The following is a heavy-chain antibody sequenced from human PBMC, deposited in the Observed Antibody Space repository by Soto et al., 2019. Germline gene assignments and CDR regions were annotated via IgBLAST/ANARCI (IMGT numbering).Heavy chain of an antibody. J-gene: IGHJ4*02. D-gene: IGHD1-1*01. CDR1: GFTFSSYA. V-gene: IGHV3-23*01. CDR2: INGGGDST. Sequence: PGESLKISCAASGFTFSSYAMSWVRQAPGKGLEWVSGINGGGDSTYFADSVRGRFTISRDNSKNTLFLQMNSLRAEDTAVYYCARGWTFDLWGQGTLVTVPS. CDR3: ARGWTFDL.